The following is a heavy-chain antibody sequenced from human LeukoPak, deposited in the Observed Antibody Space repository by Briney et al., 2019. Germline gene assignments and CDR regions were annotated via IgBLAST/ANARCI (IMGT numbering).Heavy chain of an antibody. J-gene: IGHJ6*02. Sequence: QSGGSLRLSCAASGLTVSSNYMSWVRQAPGKGLEWVSVIYSGGSTYYADPVKGRFTIPRDNSKNTPYPQMNSLRAEDTAVYYCAGTGYSSSWYPVKYYYYYYGMDVWGQGTTVTVSS. CDR3: AGTGYSSSWYPVKYYYYYYGMDV. V-gene: IGHV3-66*01. CDR2: IYSGGST. CDR1: GLTVSSNY. D-gene: IGHD6-13*01.